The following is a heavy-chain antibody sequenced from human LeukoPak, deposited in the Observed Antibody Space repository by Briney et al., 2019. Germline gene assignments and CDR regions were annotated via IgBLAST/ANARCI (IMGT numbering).Heavy chain of an antibody. J-gene: IGHJ4*02. CDR1: GFTFSSYA. D-gene: IGHD2-8*01. CDR2: ISSNGGST. V-gene: IGHV3-64*01. CDR3: AKDPDCTSGICYTFFDY. Sequence: GGSLRLSCAASGFTFSSYAMHWVRQAPGKGLEYVSAISSNGGSTYYANSVKGRFTISRDNSKNTLYLQMNSLRAEDTAVYYCAKDPDCTSGICYTFFDYWGQGTLVTVSS.